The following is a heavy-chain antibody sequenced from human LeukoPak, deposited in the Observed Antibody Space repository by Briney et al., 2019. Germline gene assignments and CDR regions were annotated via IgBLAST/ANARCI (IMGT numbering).Heavy chain of an antibody. CDR1: GYTFTAYF. J-gene: IGHJ3*02. CDR3: ARPQRYSSSWTSFDSFDI. V-gene: IGHV1-2*02. D-gene: IGHD6-13*01. Sequence: SVKVSSTASGYTFTAYFMHWVRQAPGHGLEWMGWINPKSGGTNYAQKFQGRVTITRDTSISTAYMELSRLRSDDTAVYYCARPQRYSSSWTSFDSFDIWGQGTMVTVSS. CDR2: INPKSGGT.